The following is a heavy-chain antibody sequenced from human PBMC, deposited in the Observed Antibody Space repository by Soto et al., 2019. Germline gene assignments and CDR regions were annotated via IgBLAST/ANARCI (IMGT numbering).Heavy chain of an antibody. V-gene: IGHV1-18*01. CDR1: GYTFTSYG. CDR2: ISAYNGNT. J-gene: IGHJ4*02. Sequence: QVQLVQSGAEVKKPGASVKVSCKASGYTFTSYGISWVRQAPGQGLEWMGWISAYNGNTNYAQKLQGRATMTTDTPTSTAYMELRSLRSDDTAVYYCARYPHYDILTGYYGYFDYWGQGTLVTVSS. CDR3: ARYPHYDILTGYYGYFDY. D-gene: IGHD3-9*01.